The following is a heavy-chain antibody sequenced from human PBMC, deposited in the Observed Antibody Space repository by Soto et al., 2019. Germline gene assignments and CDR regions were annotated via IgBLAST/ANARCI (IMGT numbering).Heavy chain of an antibody. J-gene: IGHJ5*02. Sequence: TLSLTCSVAGAALNSGNYYWSWIRQVPGKGLEWIGHIYVTGAVDYDPSLRDRITISQDTSERQFSLNLRLVTAADTAVYYCARLRIATNNYKWFDPWGQGTLVTVSS. D-gene: IGHD2-21*01. CDR2: IYVTGAV. CDR3: ARLRIATNNYKWFDP. CDR1: GAALNSGNYY. V-gene: IGHV4-31*03.